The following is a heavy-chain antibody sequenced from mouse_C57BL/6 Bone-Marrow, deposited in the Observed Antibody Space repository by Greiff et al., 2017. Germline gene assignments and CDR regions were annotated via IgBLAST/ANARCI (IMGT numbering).Heavy chain of an antibody. J-gene: IGHJ2*01. V-gene: IGHV6-3*01. CDR2: IRLKSDNYAT. D-gene: IGHD1-1*01. CDR3: TGGGTTVVAFDC. Sequence: EVKLEESGGGLVQPGGSMKLSCVASGFTFSNYWMNWVRQSPEKGLEWVAQIRLKSDNYATHYAESVKGRFTISRDDSKSSVYLQMNNLRAEDTGIYYCTGGGTTVVAFDCWGQGTTLTVSS. CDR1: GFTFSNYW.